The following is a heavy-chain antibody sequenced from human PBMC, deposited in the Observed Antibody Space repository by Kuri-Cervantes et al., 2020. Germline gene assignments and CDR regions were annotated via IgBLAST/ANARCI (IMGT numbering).Heavy chain of an antibody. J-gene: IGHJ6*02. CDR3: AADPRYDENPYYYYGMDV. Sequence: GESLKISCAASGFTFSSYSMNWVRQAPGKGLEWVSSISSSSSYIYYADSVKGRFTISRDNAKNSLYLQMNSLRAEDTAVYYCAADPRYDENPYYYYGMDVWGQGTTVTVSS. V-gene: IGHV3-21*01. D-gene: IGHD1-14*01. CDR1: GFTFSSYS. CDR2: ISSSSSYI.